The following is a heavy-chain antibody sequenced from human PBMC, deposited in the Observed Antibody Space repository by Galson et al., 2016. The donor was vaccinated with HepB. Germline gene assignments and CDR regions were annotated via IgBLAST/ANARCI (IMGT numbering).Heavy chain of an antibody. CDR3: ARRSSDAFDI. D-gene: IGHD3-10*01. Sequence: QSGAEVKKPGESLKISCEGSGYSFTSYWIGWVRQMPGKGLEWMGTIYPGDSDTRYSPSSQGQVTISADKSFSAAYLQWNSLKASDTAIYYCARRSSDAFDIWGQGTMVTVSS. J-gene: IGHJ3*02. V-gene: IGHV5-51*01. CDR1: GYSFTSYW. CDR2: IYPGDSDT.